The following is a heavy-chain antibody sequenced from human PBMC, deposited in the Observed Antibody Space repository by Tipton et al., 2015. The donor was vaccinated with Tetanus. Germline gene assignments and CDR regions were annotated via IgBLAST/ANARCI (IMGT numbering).Heavy chain of an antibody. Sequence: TLSLTCTVSSASISSSDHYWGWIRQPPGKGLEWIGSISYSGFTYYNPSLKGRVTVSVDTSKSQFSLKVSSVTAADTAVYFCARASGSHPSYYYYAADVWGQGTTVTVSS. V-gene: IGHV4-39*01. CDR1: SASISSSDHY. CDR3: ARASGSHPSYYYYAADV. J-gene: IGHJ6*02. CDR2: ISYSGFT. D-gene: IGHD1-26*01.